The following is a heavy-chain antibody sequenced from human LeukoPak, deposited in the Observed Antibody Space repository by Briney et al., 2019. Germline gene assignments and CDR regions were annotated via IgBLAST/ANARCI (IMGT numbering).Heavy chain of an antibody. V-gene: IGHV3-30*18. Sequence: GGSLRLSCAASGFTFSSYGMHWVRQAPGKGLEWVAVISYDGSNKYYADSVKGRFTISRDNSKNTLYLQMNSLRAEDTAVYYCAKDLTYYYDSSGYSIDAFDIWGQGTMVTVSS. CDR3: AKDLTYYYDSSGYSIDAFDI. CDR2: ISYDGSNK. J-gene: IGHJ3*02. CDR1: GFTFSSYG. D-gene: IGHD3-22*01.